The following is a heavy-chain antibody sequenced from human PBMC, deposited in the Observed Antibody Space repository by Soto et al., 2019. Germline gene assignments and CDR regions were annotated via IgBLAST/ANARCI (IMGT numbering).Heavy chain of an antibody. V-gene: IGHV3-9*01. J-gene: IGHJ4*01. CDR2: ISWNGGNI. CDR1: GFIFDNSG. D-gene: IGHD2-21*01. CDR3: VKAGVRGLIVEVPVYFDF. Sequence: EVQLVESGGGLVQPGRSLRLSCAATGFIFDNSGMHWVRQAPGKGLEWGSGISWNGGNIGYSDSVKGRFSISRDNAKDSLFLQMNSLRPDDTAFYYCVKAGVRGLIVEVPVYFDFWGHGPLVTVSS.